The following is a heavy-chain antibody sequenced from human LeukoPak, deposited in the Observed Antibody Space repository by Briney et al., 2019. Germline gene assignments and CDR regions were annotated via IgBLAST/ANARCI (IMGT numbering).Heavy chain of an antibody. CDR2: ISGSGGST. Sequence: GGSLRLSCAASGFTFSSYAMSWVRQAPGKGLEWVSAISGSGGSTYYADSVKGRFTISRDNSKNTLYLQMNSLRAEDTAVYYRAKVLGIAAAGTVDYWGQGTLVTVSS. J-gene: IGHJ4*02. V-gene: IGHV3-23*01. CDR1: GFTFSSYA. CDR3: AKVLGIAAAGTVDY. D-gene: IGHD6-13*01.